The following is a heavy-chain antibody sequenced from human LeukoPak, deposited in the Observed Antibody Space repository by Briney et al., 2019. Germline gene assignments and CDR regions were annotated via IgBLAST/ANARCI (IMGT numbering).Heavy chain of an antibody. J-gene: IGHJ4*02. CDR3: ARDGTYSSSWYARHFDY. V-gene: IGHV4-4*07. Sequence: MSSETLSLTCSVSGGSISSYYWSWIRQPAGKGLEWIGRIYTSGSTNYNPSLKSRVTMSVDTSKNQFSLKLSSVTAADTAVYYCARDGTYSSSWYARHFDYWGQGTLVTVSS. D-gene: IGHD6-13*01. CDR1: GGSISSYY. CDR2: IYTSGST.